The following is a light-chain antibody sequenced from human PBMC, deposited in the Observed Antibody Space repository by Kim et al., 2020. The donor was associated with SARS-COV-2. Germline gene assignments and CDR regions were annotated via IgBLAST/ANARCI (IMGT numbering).Light chain of an antibody. Sequence: SPGESATLTCRATESVGNNFLAWYQQKPGQAPRLLIYGASRRVTGIQDRFSGSGSGTDFTLTISRLEPEDFAVYYCQQYGSSLQTFGQGTKVDIK. CDR1: ESVGNNF. CDR2: GAS. CDR3: QQYGSSLQT. J-gene: IGKJ1*01. V-gene: IGKV3-20*01.